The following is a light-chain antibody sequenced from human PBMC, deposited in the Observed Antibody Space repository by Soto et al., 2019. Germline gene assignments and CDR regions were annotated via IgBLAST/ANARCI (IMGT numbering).Light chain of an antibody. CDR3: CSYAFSNTLL. J-gene: IGLJ2*01. V-gene: IGLV2-23*02. CDR2: DVT. CDR1: SSDVGSHNL. Sequence: QSALTQPASVSGSPGQSITISCTGTSSDVGSHNLVSWYQQHPGKAPKLILYDVTERPSGVSNRFSGSKSGNTASLTISGLHAEDEADYYCCSYAFSNTLLVGAGTKRTVL.